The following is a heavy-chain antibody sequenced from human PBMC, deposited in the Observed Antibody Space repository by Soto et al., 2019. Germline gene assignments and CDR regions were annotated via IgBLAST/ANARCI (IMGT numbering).Heavy chain of an antibody. CDR2: IYPGDSDT. Sequence: PGESLKISCKGSGYSFTSYWIGWVRQMPGKGLEWMGIIYPGDSDTRYSPSFQGQVTISADKSISTAYLQWSSLKASDTAMYYCARPARVVVVADTPEYFDYRGQGTLVTVST. J-gene: IGHJ4*02. CDR1: GYSFTSYW. V-gene: IGHV5-51*01. CDR3: ARPARVVVVADTPEYFDY. D-gene: IGHD2-15*01.